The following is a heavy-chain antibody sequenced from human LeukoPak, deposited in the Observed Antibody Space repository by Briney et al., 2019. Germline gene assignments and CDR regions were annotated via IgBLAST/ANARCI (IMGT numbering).Heavy chain of an antibody. CDR2: ISSSGSTT. CDR1: GFTFSDYY. Sequence: PGGSLRPSCAAAGFTFSDYYMSWSRQAPGKGLGWGSYISSSGSTTYYADSVKGRFTISRDNAKNSLYLQMNSLRDEDTAVYYCAREHCDFWGGCHYYMDVWGKGTTVTVSS. D-gene: IGHD3-3*01. V-gene: IGHV3-11*04. CDR3: AREHCDFWGGCHYYMDV. J-gene: IGHJ6*03.